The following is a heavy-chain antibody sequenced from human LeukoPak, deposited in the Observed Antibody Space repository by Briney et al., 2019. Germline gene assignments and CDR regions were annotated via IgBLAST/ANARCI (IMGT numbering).Heavy chain of an antibody. Sequence: GGSLRLSCAASGFTFSSYSMNWVRQAPGKGLEWVSSISSSSSDIYYADSVKGRFTISRDNSKNTLYPQMNSLRAEDTAVYYCASYGIVGAIAYYFDYWGQGTLVTVSS. CDR2: ISSSSSDI. CDR1: GFTFSSYS. CDR3: ASYGIVGAIAYYFDY. D-gene: IGHD1-26*01. J-gene: IGHJ4*02. V-gene: IGHV3-21*01.